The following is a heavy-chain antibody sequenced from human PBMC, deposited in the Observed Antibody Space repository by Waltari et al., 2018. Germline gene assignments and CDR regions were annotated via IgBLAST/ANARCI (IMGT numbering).Heavy chain of an antibody. CDR2: VNPDSGAT. Sequence: QVQLVQSGAEVLKPGASVKVSCQASGYTFIHYEIHWVRQAAGQGFEWMGWVNPDSGATAYAQKFQGRITMTWDTSISTAYMELSNLRSDDTAVLYCARGRDVFANFDYNWFDPWGQGTLVTVSS. CDR3: ARGRDVFANFDYNWFDP. V-gene: IGHV1-8*02. CDR1: GYTFIHYE. J-gene: IGHJ5*02. D-gene: IGHD3-3*01.